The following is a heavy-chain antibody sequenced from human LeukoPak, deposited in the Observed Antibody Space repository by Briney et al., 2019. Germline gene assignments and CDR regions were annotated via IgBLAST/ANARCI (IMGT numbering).Heavy chain of an antibody. V-gene: IGHV3-73*01. CDR2: IRSKANSYAT. CDR1: GFTFSGSA. J-gene: IGHJ3*02. Sequence: PGGSLRLSCAASGFTFSGSAMHWVRQASGKGLEWVGRIRSKANSYATAYAASVKGRFTISRDDSKNTAYLQMNSLKTEDTAVYYCPRPLVKDYYDFWSGYYSDAFDIWGQGTMVTVSS. D-gene: IGHD3-3*01. CDR3: PRPLVKDYYDFWSGYYSDAFDI.